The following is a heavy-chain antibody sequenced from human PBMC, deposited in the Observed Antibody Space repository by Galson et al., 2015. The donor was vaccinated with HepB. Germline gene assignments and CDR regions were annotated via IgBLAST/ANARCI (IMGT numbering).Heavy chain of an antibody. CDR3: AKVAVKDYDSSGYYYYSAFDI. CDR2: ISGSGGST. V-gene: IGHV3-23*01. CDR1: GFTFSSYA. Sequence: SLRLSCAASGFTFSSYAMSWVRQAPGKGLEWVSAISGSGGSTYYADSVKGRFTISRDNSKNTLYLQMNSLRAEDTAVYYCAKVAVKDYDSSGYYYYSAFDIWGQGTMVTVSS. D-gene: IGHD3-22*01. J-gene: IGHJ3*02.